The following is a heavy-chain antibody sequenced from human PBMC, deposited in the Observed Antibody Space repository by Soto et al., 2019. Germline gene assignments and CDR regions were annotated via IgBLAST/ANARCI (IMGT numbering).Heavy chain of an antibody. J-gene: IGHJ4*02. CDR3: ARALTMVRGIISYYFDF. D-gene: IGHD3-10*01. Sequence: QVQLQESGPGLVKPSETLSLTCTVSGGSISSYYWSWVRQPPGKGLESIGYIYYTGSTNYNPSLKMPVAIAVATSKNHVSLKLSSVTAADTAVYYCARALTMVRGIISYYFDFWGQGTLVTVSS. V-gene: IGHV4-59*01. CDR2: IYYTGST. CDR1: GGSISSYY.